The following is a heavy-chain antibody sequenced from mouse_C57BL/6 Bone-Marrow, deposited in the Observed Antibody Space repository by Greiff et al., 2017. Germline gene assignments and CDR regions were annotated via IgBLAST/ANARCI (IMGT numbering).Heavy chain of an antibody. D-gene: IGHD1-1*01. CDR2: IHPNSGST. Sequence: QVQLQQPGAELVKPGASVKLSCKASGYTFTSYWMHWVKQRPGQGLEWIGMIHPNSGSTNYNEKFKSKATLTVDKSSSTAYMQLSSLTSEDSAVYYCAIALDGSRYQLAYGGQGTLVKVAA. J-gene: IGHJ3*01. V-gene: IGHV1-64*01. CDR3: AIALDGSRYQLAY. CDR1: GYTFTSYW.